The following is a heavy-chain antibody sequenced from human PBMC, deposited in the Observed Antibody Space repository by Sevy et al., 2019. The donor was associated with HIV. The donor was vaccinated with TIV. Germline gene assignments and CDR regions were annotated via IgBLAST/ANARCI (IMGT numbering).Heavy chain of an antibody. CDR2: IYWDDDK. Sequence: SGPTLVKPTQTLTLTCTFSGFSLSTSGVGVGWIRQPPGKALEWLTPIYWDDDKRYSPSLKSGLTITKDTSKSQVVLTRTTMDPVDTATYFCARFNYGDYTAYFDFWGHGTLVTVSS. V-gene: IGHV2-5*02. J-gene: IGHJ4*01. CDR1: GFSLSTSGVG. D-gene: IGHD4-17*01. CDR3: ARFNYGDYTAYFDF.